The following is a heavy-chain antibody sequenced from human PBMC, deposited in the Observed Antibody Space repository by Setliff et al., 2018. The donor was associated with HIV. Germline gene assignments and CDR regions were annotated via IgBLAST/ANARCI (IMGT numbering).Heavy chain of an antibody. D-gene: IGHD3-22*01. CDR1: AYSISSGYY. V-gene: IGHV4-38-2*01. CDR3: ARQWRDQYNSGVSTEYFQH. J-gene: IGHJ1*01. Sequence: PSETLSLTCAVSAYSISSGYYWGWIRQPPGKGLEWIGSIYHSGGTYYNPSLMSRATISVDTSKNQFSLKLRSVTAADTAVYYCARQWRDQYNSGVSTEYFQHWGLGTLVTVSS. CDR2: IYHSGGT.